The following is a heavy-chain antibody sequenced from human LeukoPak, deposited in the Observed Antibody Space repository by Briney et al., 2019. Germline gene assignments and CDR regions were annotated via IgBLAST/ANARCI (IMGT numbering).Heavy chain of an antibody. CDR2: IYYSGST. D-gene: IGHD3-22*01. CDR3: ARLDMIVVVTFDY. CDR1: GGSISSSSYY. Sequence: SETLSLTCTVSGGSISSSSYYWGWIRQPPGKGLEWIGSIYYSGSTYYNPSLKSRVTISVDTSKNQFSLKLSSVTAADTAVYYCARLDMIVVVTFDYWGQGTLVTVSS. J-gene: IGHJ4*02. V-gene: IGHV4-39*01.